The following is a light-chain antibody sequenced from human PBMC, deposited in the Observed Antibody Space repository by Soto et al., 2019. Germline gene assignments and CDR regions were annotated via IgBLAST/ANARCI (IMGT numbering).Light chain of an antibody. CDR3: CSYAGSYTFGYV. CDR1: SSDVAGYNY. CDR2: DVS. V-gene: IGLV2-11*01. Sequence: QSALTQPRSVSGSPGQSVTISCTGTSSDVAGYNYVSWYQQHPGKAPKLMIYDVSKRPSGVPDRFSGSKSGNTASLTISGLQAEDEADYYCCSYAGSYTFGYVFGTGTKVTVL. J-gene: IGLJ1*01.